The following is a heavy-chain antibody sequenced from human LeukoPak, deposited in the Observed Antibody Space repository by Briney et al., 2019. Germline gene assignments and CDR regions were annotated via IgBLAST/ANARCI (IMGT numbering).Heavy chain of an antibody. D-gene: IGHD3-16*02. Sequence: GGSLRLSCVLSGFTFSRVYMSWVRQAPVKGLEWVTGISGGSDSTYYADSVRGRFTISRDTSKNTLYLQMNRLRAEDTAVYYCAKYVLAPGVVIGKTEHWGQGTQVTVSS. CDR2: ISGGSDST. CDR1: GFTFSRVY. V-gene: IGHV3-23*01. CDR3: AKYVLAPGVVIGKTEH. J-gene: IGHJ4*02.